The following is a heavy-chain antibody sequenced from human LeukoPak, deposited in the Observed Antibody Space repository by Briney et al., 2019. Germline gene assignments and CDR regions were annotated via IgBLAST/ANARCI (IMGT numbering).Heavy chain of an antibody. CDR2: IKGDGSEE. J-gene: IGHJ4*02. Sequence: GGSLRLSCVASGFTFSSYWMSWVRQAPGKGLEWVANIKGDGSEEYYVDSVKGRFTISRDNAKNSLDLQMNSLRAEDTAVYYCARRYFDYWGQGTLVTVSS. V-gene: IGHV3-7*03. CDR3: ARRYFDY. CDR1: GFTFSSYW.